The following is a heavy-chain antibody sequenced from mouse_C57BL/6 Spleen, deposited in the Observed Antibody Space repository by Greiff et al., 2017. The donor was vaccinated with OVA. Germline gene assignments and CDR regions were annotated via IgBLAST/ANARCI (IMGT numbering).Heavy chain of an antibody. CDR2: IHPNSGST. CDR3: ARSSSGPYYFDY. D-gene: IGHD3-2*02. J-gene: IGHJ2*01. Sequence: QVQLQQPGAELVKPGASVKLSCKASGYTFTSYWMHWVKQRPGQGLEWIGMIHPNSGSTNYNEKFKSKATLTVDKSSSTAYMQLRSLTSEDSAVYYCARSSSGPYYFDYWGQGTTLTVSS. CDR1: GYTFTSYW. V-gene: IGHV1-64*01.